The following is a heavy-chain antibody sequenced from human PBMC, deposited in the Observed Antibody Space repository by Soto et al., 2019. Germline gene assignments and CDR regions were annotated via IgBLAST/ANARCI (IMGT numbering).Heavy chain of an antibody. CDR1: GFTFSSYA. Sequence: GGSLRLSCAASGFTFSSYAMSWVRQAPGKGLEWVSAISGSGGSTYYADSVKGRFTISRDNSKNTLYLQMNSLRAEDTAVYYCVKDQGRGNSGLNFDYWGQGTLVTVSS. CDR2: ISGSGGST. V-gene: IGHV3-23*01. J-gene: IGHJ4*02. D-gene: IGHD4-4*01. CDR3: VKDQGRGNSGLNFDY.